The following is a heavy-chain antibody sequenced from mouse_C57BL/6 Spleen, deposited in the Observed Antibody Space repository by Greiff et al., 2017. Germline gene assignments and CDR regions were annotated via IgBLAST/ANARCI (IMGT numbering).Heavy chain of an antibody. Sequence: VQLQQSGAELVRPGSSVKLSCKASGYTFTSYWMHWVKQRPIQGLEWIGNIDPSDSETHYNQKFKDKATLTVDKSSSTAYMQLSSLTSEDSAVYYCARGSCGSPFDYWGQGTTLTVSS. V-gene: IGHV1-52*01. CDR3: ARGSCGSPFDY. D-gene: IGHD1-1*01. CDR1: GYTFTSYW. J-gene: IGHJ2*01. CDR2: IDPSDSET.